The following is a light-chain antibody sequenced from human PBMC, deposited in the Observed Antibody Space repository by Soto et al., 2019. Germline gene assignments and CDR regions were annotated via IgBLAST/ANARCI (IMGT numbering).Light chain of an antibody. Sequence: QSALTQPASVSGSPGQSITISCTGARTDVDGHDYVSWYQQHPGQAPKLIIFDVNNRPSGVSSRFSGSKSGDTASLTISGLRAEDDGDYYCSSYTASAPIYVFGTGTKLTVL. J-gene: IGLJ1*01. V-gene: IGLV2-14*03. CDR2: DVN. CDR3: SSYTASAPIYV. CDR1: RTDVDGHDY.